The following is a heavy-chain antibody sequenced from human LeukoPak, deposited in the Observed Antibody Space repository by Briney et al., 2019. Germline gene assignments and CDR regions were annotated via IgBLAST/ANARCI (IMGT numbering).Heavy chain of an antibody. Sequence: HPGGSLRLSCAASGFTFSSYSMNWVRQAPGKGLEWVSYISSSSSTIYYADSVKGRFTISRDNAKNSLYLQMNSLRAEDTAVYYCARGNRFDYWGQGTLVTVSS. CDR1: GFTFSSYS. CDR3: ARGNRFDY. V-gene: IGHV3-48*04. J-gene: IGHJ4*02. CDR2: ISSSSSTI. D-gene: IGHD1-14*01.